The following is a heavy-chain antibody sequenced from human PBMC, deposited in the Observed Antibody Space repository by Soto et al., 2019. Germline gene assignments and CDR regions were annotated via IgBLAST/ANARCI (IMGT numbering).Heavy chain of an antibody. D-gene: IGHD6-13*01. V-gene: IGHV3-7*01. J-gene: IGHJ6*02. CDR2: INQDGSEK. Sequence: EVQLVESGGGLVQPGGSLRLSCAASGFTVSSYWMSWVRQAPVKGLEWVCNINQDGSEKNYVDFMEGRFTISRDSAENSLYLQMTAPRAAETAVYYCARIRSAGRESDVWGQGTTVDVSS. CDR3: ARIRSAGRESDV. CDR1: GFTVSSYW.